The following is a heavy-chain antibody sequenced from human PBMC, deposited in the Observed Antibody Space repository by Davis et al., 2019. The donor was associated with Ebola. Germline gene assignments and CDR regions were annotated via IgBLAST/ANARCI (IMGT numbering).Heavy chain of an antibody. D-gene: IGHD4-17*01. V-gene: IGHV1-18*04. CDR1: DYTFSSSG. CDR3: AKDADEDDYGLFDN. Sequence: ASVKVSCKASDYTFSSSGFSWVRQAPGQGLEWMGWISSYDGDIKDAQKFQGRVTMTTDTSTSTSYLELRSLRSDDTAVYYCAKDADEDDYGLFDNWGQGALVSVSS. CDR2: ISSYDGDI. J-gene: IGHJ4*02.